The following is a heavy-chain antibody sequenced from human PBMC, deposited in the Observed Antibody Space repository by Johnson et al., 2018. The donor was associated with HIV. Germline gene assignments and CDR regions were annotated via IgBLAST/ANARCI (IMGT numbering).Heavy chain of an antibody. D-gene: IGHD6-19*01. V-gene: IGHV3-53*01. CDR2: NANGSTT. CDR3: ASVGSSGFFSAFDI. Sequence: VQLVESGGGLIQPGGSLRLSCAASGFTVSTYYMTWVRQASGNGLQLTGQDNANGSTTDYAVPVKGRFTISRDDSKNTLYLQMNSLRAEDTAVYYCASVGSSGFFSAFDIWGQGTMVTVSS. CDR1: GFTVSTYY. J-gene: IGHJ3*02.